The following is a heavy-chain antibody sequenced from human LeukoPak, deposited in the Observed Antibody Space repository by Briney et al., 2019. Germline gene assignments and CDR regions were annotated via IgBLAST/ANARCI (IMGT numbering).Heavy chain of an antibody. V-gene: IGHV1-2*02. CDR2: INPNSGGT. CDR3: ARATRIAAAGYNDAFDI. Sequence: ASVKVSCKASGYTFTGYYMHWVRQAPGQGLEWMGWINPNSGGTNYAQKFQGRVTMTRDTSTSTVYMELSSLRSEDTAVYYCARATRIAAAGYNDAFDIWGQGTMVTVSS. CDR1: GYTFTGYY. D-gene: IGHD6-13*01. J-gene: IGHJ3*02.